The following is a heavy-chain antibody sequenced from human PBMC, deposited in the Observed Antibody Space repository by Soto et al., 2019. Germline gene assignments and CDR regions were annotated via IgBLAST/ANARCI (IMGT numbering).Heavy chain of an antibody. CDR1: GYTFTGYY. V-gene: IGHV1-3*01. CDR2: INASNGST. CDR3: ARDRITMVRGGGNWFDP. J-gene: IGHJ5*02. Sequence: GASVKVSCKASGYTFTGYYMHWVRQAPGQGLEWMGWINASNGSTKYSQKFQGRVTITRDTSASTAYMELSSLRSEDTAVYYCARDRITMVRGGGNWFDPWGQGTLVTVSS. D-gene: IGHD3-10*01.